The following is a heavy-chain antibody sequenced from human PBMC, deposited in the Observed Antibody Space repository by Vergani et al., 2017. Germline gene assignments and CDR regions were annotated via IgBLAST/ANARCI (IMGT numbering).Heavy chain of an antibody. Sequence: EVQLLESGGSLKQPGGSVRLSCAASGFTFSTYAMHWVRQAPGKGLEWVSALTGGGGSTYYADSFKGRFIISRDNSRDTLYLQMNSRRPEDTATYYWVKDAGSYENFFDSWGQGTLVTVSS. J-gene: IGHJ4*02. V-gene: IGHV3-23*01. CDR1: GFTFSTYA. CDR2: LTGGGGST. CDR3: VKDAGSYENFFDS. D-gene: IGHD1-26*01.